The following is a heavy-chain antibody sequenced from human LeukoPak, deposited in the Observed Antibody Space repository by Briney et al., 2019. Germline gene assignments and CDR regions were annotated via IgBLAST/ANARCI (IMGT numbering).Heavy chain of an antibody. CDR1: GGSISGYY. J-gene: IGHJ6*03. D-gene: IGHD3-10*01. CDR2: IYYSGST. CDR3: ARLYRPFGESYMDV. Sequence: PSETLSLTCTVSGGSISGYYWTWIRQPPGKGLEWIGFIYYSGSTNHNPSLKSRVTISVDTSKNQFSLKLSSVTAADTAVYYCARLYRPFGESYMDVWGKGTTVTVSS. V-gene: IGHV4-59*08.